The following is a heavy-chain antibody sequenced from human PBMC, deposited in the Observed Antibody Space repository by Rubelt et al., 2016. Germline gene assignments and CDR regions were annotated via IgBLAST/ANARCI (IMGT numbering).Heavy chain of an antibody. D-gene: IGHD6-13*01. CDR2: INHSGST. CDR3: ARGSTGIAAANDHDY. Sequence: QVQLQQWGAGLLKPSETLSLTCAVYGGSFSGYYWSWIRQSPGKGLEWIGEINHSGSTNYNPSLKSRVTISVDTSKNQVSLKLSSVTAADTAVYYCARGSTGIAAANDHDYWGQGTLVTVSS. J-gene: IGHJ4*02. V-gene: IGHV4-34*01. CDR1: GGSFSGYY.